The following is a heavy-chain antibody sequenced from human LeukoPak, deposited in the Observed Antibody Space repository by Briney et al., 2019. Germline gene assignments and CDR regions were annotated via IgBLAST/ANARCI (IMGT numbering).Heavy chain of an antibody. V-gene: IGHV3-48*03. CDR1: GFTFSTYE. J-gene: IGHJ4*02. CDR3: VRDGSSWGNFDY. CDR2: ISSSGSTI. D-gene: IGHD7-27*01. Sequence: GGSLRLSCAASGFTFSTYEMNWVRQAPGKGLEWLSYISSSGSTIYYADSVKGRFTISRDNAKNSLYLQMNSLRAEDTAVYYCVRDGSSWGNFDYWGQGTLVSVSS.